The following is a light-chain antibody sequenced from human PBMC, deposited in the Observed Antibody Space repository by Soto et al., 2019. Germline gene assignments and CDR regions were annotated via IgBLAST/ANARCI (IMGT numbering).Light chain of an antibody. J-gene: IGKJ1*01. CDR2: DAS. Sequence: DIQMTQSPSTLSASVGDRVTITCRSRQRISSWLAWYQQKPGKAPKLLIYDASSLESGDPSRFSGSGSGTEFTLTIRSLQPDDFATYYCQQYNSYSLTFGQGTKGEIK. CDR1: QRISSW. V-gene: IGKV1-5*01. CDR3: QQYNSYSLT.